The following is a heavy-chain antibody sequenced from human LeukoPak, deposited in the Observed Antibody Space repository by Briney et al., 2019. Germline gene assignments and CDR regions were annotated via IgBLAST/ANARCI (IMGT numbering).Heavy chain of an antibody. CDR2: MNPNSGNT. D-gene: IGHD6-13*01. CDR1: GYTFTCYD. Sequence: ASVKVSCKASGYTFTCYDINWVRQATGQGLEWMGWMNPNSGNTGYAQKFQGGVTMTRNTSISTAYMELSSLRSEDTAVYYCARDSSSWYSGNYYYGMDVWGQGTTVTVSS. V-gene: IGHV1-8*01. CDR3: ARDSSSWYSGNYYYGMDV. J-gene: IGHJ6*02.